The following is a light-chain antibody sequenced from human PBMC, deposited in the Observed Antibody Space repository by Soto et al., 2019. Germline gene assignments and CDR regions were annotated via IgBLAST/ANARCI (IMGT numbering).Light chain of an antibody. V-gene: IGKV3-20*01. CDR3: QQYGRSRLT. CDR2: STS. J-gene: IGKJ4*01. Sequence: ETVLTQSPDTLSLSPGEGATLYCRASQRISISYIAWYQQQPGQAPRLLIYSTSTRATGIPDRFSGSGSGTDFTLTISKLEPGDFAVYYCQQYGRSRLTFGGGTKVDIK. CDR1: QRISISY.